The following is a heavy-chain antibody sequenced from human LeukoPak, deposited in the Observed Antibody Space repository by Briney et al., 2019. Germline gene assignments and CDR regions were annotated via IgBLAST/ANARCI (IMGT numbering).Heavy chain of an antibody. Sequence: GGSLRLSCAASGFTFSNHYMSWIRQAPGKGLVWVSYISSRSSNKYYADSVKGRFTIARDNARNSVYLQMNSLRVEDMAIYYCARGFGVANYYYSMDVWGKGTTVTISS. CDR3: ARGFGVANYYYSMDV. D-gene: IGHD3-3*01. CDR2: ISSRSSNK. V-gene: IGHV3-11*04. CDR1: GFTFSNHY. J-gene: IGHJ6*03.